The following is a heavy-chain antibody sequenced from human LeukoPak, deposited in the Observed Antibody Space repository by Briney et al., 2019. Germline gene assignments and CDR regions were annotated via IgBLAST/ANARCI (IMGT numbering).Heavy chain of an antibody. V-gene: IGHV4-31*03. CDR2: IYYSGST. D-gene: IGHD1-7*01. J-gene: IGHJ4*02. Sequence: SQTLSLTCTVSGGSISSGVYYCSWIRQHPGKGLEWIGYIYYSGSTYYNPSLKSRVTISVDTSKNQFSLKLSSVTAADTAVYYCAGGITGTTGFDYWGQGTLVTVSS. CDR3: AGGITGTTGFDY. CDR1: GGSISSGVYY.